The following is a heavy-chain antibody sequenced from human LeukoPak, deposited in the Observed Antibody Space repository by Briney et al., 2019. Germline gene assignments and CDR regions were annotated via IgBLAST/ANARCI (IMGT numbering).Heavy chain of an antibody. V-gene: IGHV5-51*01. Sequence: GESLKISCKGSGYSFTSYWIGWVRQMPGKGLGWMGIIYPGDSDTRYSPSFQGQVTISADKSISTAYLQWSSLKASDTAMYYCARASLYGSGSYIWFDPWGQGTLVTVSS. CDR1: GYSFTSYW. CDR3: ARASLYGSGSYIWFDP. CDR2: IYPGDSDT. J-gene: IGHJ5*02. D-gene: IGHD3-10*01.